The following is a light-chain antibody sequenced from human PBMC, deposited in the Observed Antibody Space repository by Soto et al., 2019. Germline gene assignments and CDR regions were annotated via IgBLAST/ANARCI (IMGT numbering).Light chain of an antibody. CDR1: HNIFTY. J-gene: IGKJ5*01. Sequence: DIQMTQSPSSLSASVGDRVTISCRASHNIFTYLNWYQQKPGKAPNLLIFAASTLRGGVPSRFSGSGSGTDFTLTISSLQHEDFATYHCQQSYSALRSITFGQGTRLEIK. CDR2: AAS. V-gene: IGKV1-39*01. CDR3: QQSYSALRSIT.